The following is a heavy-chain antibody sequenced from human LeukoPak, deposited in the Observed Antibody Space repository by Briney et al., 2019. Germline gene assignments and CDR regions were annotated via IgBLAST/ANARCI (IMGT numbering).Heavy chain of an antibody. CDR2: IKQDGSEK. CDR1: GFTFNTYT. D-gene: IGHD4-17*01. V-gene: IGHV3-7*01. J-gene: IGHJ4*02. CDR3: AIRYGALDY. Sequence: PGGSLRLSCAASGFTFNTYTMNWVRQAPGKGLEWVANIKQDGSEKYYVDSVKGRFTISRDNAKNSLYLQMNSLRAEDTAVYYCAIRYGALDYWGQGTLVTVSS.